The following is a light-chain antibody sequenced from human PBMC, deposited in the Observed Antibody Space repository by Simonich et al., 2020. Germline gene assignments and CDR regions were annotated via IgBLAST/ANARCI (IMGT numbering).Light chain of an antibody. CDR3: QQSYSTPFT. J-gene: IGKJ3*01. V-gene: IGKV1-13*02. Sequence: AIQLTQSPSSLSASVGDRVTLTCRASQGISSALAWYQQKPGKAPKLLIYDASSSESGVPSRFSGSGSGTDFTLTISSLQPEDFATYYCQQSYSTPFTFGPGTKVDIK. CDR1: QGISSA. CDR2: DAS.